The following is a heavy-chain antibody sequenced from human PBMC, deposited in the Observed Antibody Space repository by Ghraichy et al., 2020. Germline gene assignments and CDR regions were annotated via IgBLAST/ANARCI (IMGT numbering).Heavy chain of an antibody. CDR3: ARDGNYDSVGYSRGFVY. CDR2: TYYRSKWNN. D-gene: IGHD3-22*01. CDR1: GDSVSGKSAA. Sequence: QTLSLTCVISGDSVSGKSAAWNWFRQSPSRGLEWLGRTYYRSKWNNDYAVSVRSRITINPDTSKNQFSLQLTSVTPEDTALYYCARDGNYDSVGYSRGFVYWGQGNRVTVCS. V-gene: IGHV6-1*01. J-gene: IGHJ4*02.